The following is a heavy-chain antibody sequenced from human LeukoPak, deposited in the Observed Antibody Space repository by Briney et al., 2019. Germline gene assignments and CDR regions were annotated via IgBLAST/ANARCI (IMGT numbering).Heavy chain of an antibody. CDR2: IGVRTGQT. J-gene: IGHJ4*02. CDR3: VRDNSGLAGVSLDL. Sequence: GASVKVSCKASGYMFVSRGFTWVRQAPGQGLEWMGWIGVRTGQTQLAQQFRDRFTMTTNTSTTTASMELKSLRPDDTAVYYCVRDNSGLAGVSLDLWGQGTQVIVSS. V-gene: IGHV1-18*01. D-gene: IGHD6-13*01. CDR1: GYMFVSRG.